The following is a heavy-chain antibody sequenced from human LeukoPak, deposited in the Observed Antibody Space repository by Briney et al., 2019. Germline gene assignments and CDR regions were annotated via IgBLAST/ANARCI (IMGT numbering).Heavy chain of an antibody. Sequence: GGSLRLSCAASGFTFSSYNMHWVRQAPGKGLEWVSSISSSSYIYYADPVKGRFTISRDNAKNSLYLQMNSLRAEDTAVYYCARSGYSRALRAFDIWGQGTMVTVSS. D-gene: IGHD6-13*01. CDR1: GFTFSSYN. CDR2: ISSSSYI. CDR3: ARSGYSRALRAFDI. J-gene: IGHJ3*02. V-gene: IGHV3-21*01.